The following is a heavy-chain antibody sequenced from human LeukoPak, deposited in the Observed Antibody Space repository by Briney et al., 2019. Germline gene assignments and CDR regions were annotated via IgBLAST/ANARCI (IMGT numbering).Heavy chain of an antibody. CDR1: GGTFSSYA. J-gene: IGHJ3*02. CDR3: AQGSGNSKAFDI. D-gene: IGHD1-7*01. CDR2: IIPIFGTA. V-gene: IGHV1-69*13. Sequence: ASVKVSCKASGGTFSSYAIGWVRQAPGQGLEWMGGIIPIFGTANYAQKFQGRVTITADESTSTAYMELSSLRSEDTAVYYCAQGSGNSKAFDIWGQGTMVTVSS.